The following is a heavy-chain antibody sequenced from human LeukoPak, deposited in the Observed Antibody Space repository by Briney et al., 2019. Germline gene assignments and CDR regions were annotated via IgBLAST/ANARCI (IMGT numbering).Heavy chain of an antibody. D-gene: IGHD2-15*01. CDR2: IRYDGSNK. J-gene: IGHJ3*02. CDR3: AKVQGSGTDAFDI. CDR1: GFTFSSYA. Sequence: GGSLRLSCAASGFTFSSYAMHWVRQAPGKGLEWVAFIRYDGSNKYYADSVKGRFTISRDNSKNTLYLQMNSLRAEDTAVYYCAKVQGSGTDAFDIWGQGTMVTVSS. V-gene: IGHV3-30*02.